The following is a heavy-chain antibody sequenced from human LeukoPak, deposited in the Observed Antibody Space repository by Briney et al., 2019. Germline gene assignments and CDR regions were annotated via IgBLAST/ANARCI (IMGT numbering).Heavy chain of an antibody. CDR2: ISSGSGYI. J-gene: IGHJ4*02. D-gene: IGHD3-10*01. V-gene: IGHV3-21*01. Sequence: GGSLRLSCAASGFNFSTYTMSWVRQAPGKGLEWVSSISSGSGYISYADSVKGRFTISRDNAKNSLYLQMNSLRAEDTAVYYCATAPSGSGTFLDYWGQGTLVTVSS. CDR3: ATAPSGSGTFLDY. CDR1: GFNFSTYT.